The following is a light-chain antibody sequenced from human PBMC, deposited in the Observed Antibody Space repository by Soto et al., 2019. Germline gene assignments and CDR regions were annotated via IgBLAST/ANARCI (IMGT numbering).Light chain of an antibody. Sequence: EIVLPQSPATLSLSPGERATLSCSASQSVSSYLAWYQQKPGQAPRLLSYDASTRATGIPARFSGSGSGTDFTLTISSLEPDDGAVYYGQQRSNWPLTFGGGTKVEIK. CDR1: QSVSSY. CDR2: DAS. CDR3: QQRSNWPLT. V-gene: IGKV3-11*01. J-gene: IGKJ4*01.